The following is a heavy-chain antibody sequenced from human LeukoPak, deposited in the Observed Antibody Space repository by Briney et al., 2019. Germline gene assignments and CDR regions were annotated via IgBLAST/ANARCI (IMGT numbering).Heavy chain of an antibody. CDR3: ASRRGSSSLFDY. D-gene: IGHD6-6*01. J-gene: IGHJ4*02. CDR1: GGSISSSSYY. Sequence: PSETLSLTCTVSGGSISSSSYYWGWIRQPPGTGLEWIGSIYYSGSTYYNPPLKSRVTISVDTSKNQFSLKLSSVTAADTAVYYCASRRGSSSLFDYWGQGTLVTVSS. CDR2: IYYSGST. V-gene: IGHV4-39*01.